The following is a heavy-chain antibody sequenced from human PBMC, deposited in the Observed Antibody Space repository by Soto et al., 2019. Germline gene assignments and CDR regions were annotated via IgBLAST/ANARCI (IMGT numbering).Heavy chain of an antibody. D-gene: IGHD3-10*01. V-gene: IGHV1-46*01. CDR1: GNSFTTYY. Sequence: ASVKVSCKASGNSFTTYYMHWVRQAPGQGLEWMGIINPSGGRTTYAQKFQGRVTMTRDTSTSTFHMELSSLTSEDTAVYYCARHGLIYYGSGSFYYYYGMDVWGQGTTVTVSS. CDR2: INPSGGRT. J-gene: IGHJ6*02. CDR3: ARHGLIYYGSGSFYYYYGMDV.